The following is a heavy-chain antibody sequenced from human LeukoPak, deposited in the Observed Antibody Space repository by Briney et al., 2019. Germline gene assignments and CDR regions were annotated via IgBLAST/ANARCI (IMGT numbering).Heavy chain of an antibody. J-gene: IGHJ4*02. CDR3: AREHLYYYDSSGFDY. Sequence: SETLSLTCTVSGGSISSSSYYWGWIRQPPGKGLEWIGSIYYSGSTYYNPPLKSRVTISVDTSKNQFSLKLSSVTAADTAVYYCAREHLYYYDSSGFDYWGQGTLVTVSS. CDR2: IYYSGST. V-gene: IGHV4-39*02. CDR1: GGSISSSSYY. D-gene: IGHD3-22*01.